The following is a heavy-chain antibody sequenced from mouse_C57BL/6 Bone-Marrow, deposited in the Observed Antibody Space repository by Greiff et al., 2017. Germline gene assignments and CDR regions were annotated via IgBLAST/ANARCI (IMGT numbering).Heavy chain of an antibody. D-gene: IGHD1-1*01. CDR3: TRDPHYYGSSSYFDY. Sequence: EVHLVESGEGLVKPGGSLKLSCAASGFTFSSYAMSWVRQTPEKRLEWVAYISSGGDYIYYADTVKGRFTISRDNARNTLYLQMSSLKSEDTAMYYCTRDPHYYGSSSYFDYWGQGTTLTVSS. CDR2: ISSGGDYI. V-gene: IGHV5-9-1*02. CDR1: GFTFSSYA. J-gene: IGHJ2*01.